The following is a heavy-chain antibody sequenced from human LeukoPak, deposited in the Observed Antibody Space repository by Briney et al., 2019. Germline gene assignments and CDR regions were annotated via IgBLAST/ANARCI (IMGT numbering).Heavy chain of an antibody. Sequence: GGSLRLSCAASGFTFSVYAMHWVRQAPGKGLEYVSAISPNGGSTYYANSVKGRFTISRDNSKNTVSLQMNSLRAEDAAVYYCARDQAGRGGFDYWGQGTLVTVSS. D-gene: IGHD2-15*01. CDR3: ARDQAGRGGFDY. CDR2: ISPNGGST. J-gene: IGHJ4*02. V-gene: IGHV3-64*01. CDR1: GFTFSVYA.